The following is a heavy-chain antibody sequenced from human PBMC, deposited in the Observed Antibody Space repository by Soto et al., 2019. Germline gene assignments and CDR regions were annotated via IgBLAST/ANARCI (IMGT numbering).Heavy chain of an antibody. Sequence: SETLPLTCTVSGGSISSYYWSWIRQPPGKGLEWIGYIYYSGSTNYNPSLKSRVTISVDTSKNQFSLKLSSVTAADTAVYYCARGGGGHIVATIIDYWGQGTLVTVSS. V-gene: IGHV4-59*01. CDR2: IYYSGST. J-gene: IGHJ4*02. CDR1: GGSISSYY. CDR3: ARGGGGHIVATIIDY. D-gene: IGHD5-12*01.